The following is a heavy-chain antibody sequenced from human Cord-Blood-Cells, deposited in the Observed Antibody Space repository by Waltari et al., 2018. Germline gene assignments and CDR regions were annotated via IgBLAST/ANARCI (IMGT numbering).Heavy chain of an antibody. CDR3: ARDPGGFTIFEAFDI. CDR1: GGPISSYY. CDR2: IYTSGST. Sequence: QVQLQESGPGLVKPSETLSLTCTVSGGPISSYYWTWIRQPAGKGLEWIGRIYTSGSTNYNPSLKSRVTMSVDTSKNQFSLKLSSVTAADTAVYYCARDPGGFTIFEAFDIWGQGTMVTVSS. J-gene: IGHJ3*02. V-gene: IGHV4-4*07. D-gene: IGHD3-3*01.